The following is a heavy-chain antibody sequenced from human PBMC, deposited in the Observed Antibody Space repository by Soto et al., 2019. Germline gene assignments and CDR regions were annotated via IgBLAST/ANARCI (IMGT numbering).Heavy chain of an antibody. V-gene: IGHV1-2*04. J-gene: IGHJ3*02. CDR1: GYTFTGYY. CDR2: INPNSGGT. Sequence: ASVKVSCKASGYTFTGYYMHWVRQAPGQGLEWMGWINPNSGGTNYAQKFQGWVTMTRDTSISTAYMELSRLRSDDTAVFYWGRGAYCSSPSCYRHAFDIWGQGTMVTVSS. D-gene: IGHD2-2*01. CDR3: GRGAYCSSPSCYRHAFDI.